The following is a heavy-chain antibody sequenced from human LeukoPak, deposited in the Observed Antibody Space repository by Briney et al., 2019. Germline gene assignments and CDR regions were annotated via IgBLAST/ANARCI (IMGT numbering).Heavy chain of an antibody. Sequence: GGSLRLSCAASGFTFSNFSMHWVRQSAGKGLEWVSYISSSGSTIYYADSVKGRFTISRDNAKNSLYLQMNSPRAEDTAVYYCASRYSSSWGTDWFDPWGRGTLVTVSS. CDR2: ISSSGSTI. V-gene: IGHV3-48*04. CDR3: ASRYSSSWGTDWFDP. CDR1: GFTFSNFS. D-gene: IGHD6-13*01. J-gene: IGHJ5*02.